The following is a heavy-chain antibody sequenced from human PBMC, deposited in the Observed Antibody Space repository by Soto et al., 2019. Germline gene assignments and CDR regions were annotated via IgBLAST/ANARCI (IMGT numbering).Heavy chain of an antibody. CDR2: IIPIFGTA. CDR1: GGTFSSYA. J-gene: IGHJ4*02. D-gene: IGHD2-21*02. CDR3: ARDLESRTYCGGDCDYY. V-gene: IGHV1-69*12. Sequence: QVQLVQSGAEVKKPGSSVKVSCKASGGTFSSYAISWVRQAPGQGLEWMGGIIPIFGTANYAQKFQGRVTITADESTSKXYMELSSLRSEDTAVYYCARDLESRTYCGGDCDYYWGQGTLVTVSS.